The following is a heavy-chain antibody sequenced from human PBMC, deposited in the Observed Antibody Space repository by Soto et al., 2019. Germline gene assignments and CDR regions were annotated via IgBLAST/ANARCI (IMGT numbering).Heavy chain of an antibody. J-gene: IGHJ4*02. D-gene: IGHD6-19*01. Sequence: ASVKVSCKASGYTFTSYGISWVRQAPGQGPEWMGWISAYNGNTNYAQKLQGRVTMTTDTSTITAHMELRSLRSDDTAVYYCARQPVVGTAFFDYWGQGTLVTVSS. CDR1: GYTFTSYG. CDR3: ARQPVVGTAFFDY. CDR2: ISAYNGNT. V-gene: IGHV1-18*01.